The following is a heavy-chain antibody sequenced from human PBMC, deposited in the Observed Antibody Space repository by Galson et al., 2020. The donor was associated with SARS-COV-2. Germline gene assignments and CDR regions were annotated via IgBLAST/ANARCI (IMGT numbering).Heavy chain of an antibody. D-gene: IGHD2-15*01. CDR3: ARDGVVFGSRWFDP. Sequence: GDTNYAHKFQGRVTMTLDTSTSTAYMELRSLRSDDTAVYYCARDGVVFGSRWFDPWGQGTLVTVSS. CDR2: GDT. J-gene: IGHJ5*02. V-gene: IGHV1-18*01.